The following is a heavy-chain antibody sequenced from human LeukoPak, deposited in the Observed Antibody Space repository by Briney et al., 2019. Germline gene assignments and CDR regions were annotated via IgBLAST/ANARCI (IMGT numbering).Heavy chain of an antibody. CDR1: GGSISSGGYY. Sequence: SETLSLTCTVSGGSISSGGYYWSWIRQHPGKGLEWIGYIYYSGSTNYNPSLKSRVTISVDTSKNQFSLKLSSVTAADTAVYYCASYKGQHAAPDAFDIWGQGTMVTVSS. CDR3: ASYKGQHAAPDAFDI. D-gene: IGHD1-14*01. V-gene: IGHV4-61*08. J-gene: IGHJ3*02. CDR2: IYYSGST.